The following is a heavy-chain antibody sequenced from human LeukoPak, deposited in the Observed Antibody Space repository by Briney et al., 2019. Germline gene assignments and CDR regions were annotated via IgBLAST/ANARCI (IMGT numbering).Heavy chain of an antibody. Sequence: ASVKVSCKASGYTFTSYDINWVRQATGQGLEWMGWMNPNSGNTGYAQKFQGRVTMTRNTSISTAYMELSSLRSEDTAVYYCARLGYAYYYYGMDVWGQGTTVTVSS. CDR1: GYTFTSYD. D-gene: IGHD2-15*01. CDR2: MNPNSGNT. CDR3: ARLGYAYYYYGMDV. V-gene: IGHV1-8*01. J-gene: IGHJ6*02.